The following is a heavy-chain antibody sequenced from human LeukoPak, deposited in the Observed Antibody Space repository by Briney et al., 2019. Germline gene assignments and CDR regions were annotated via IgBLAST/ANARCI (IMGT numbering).Heavy chain of an antibody. J-gene: IGHJ4*02. CDR1: GFTFSSFA. V-gene: IGHV3-23*01. CDR2: VSDSDENT. CDR3: AKYIMTTGFDC. D-gene: IGHD3-16*01. Sequence: GGSLRLSCAASGFTFSSFAMSWVRQAPGKGLEWVSSVSDSDENTYYADSVKGRFTISRDNSKNTLFLQMDTLRAEDTAVYYCAKYIMTTGFDCWGQGTLVTVSS.